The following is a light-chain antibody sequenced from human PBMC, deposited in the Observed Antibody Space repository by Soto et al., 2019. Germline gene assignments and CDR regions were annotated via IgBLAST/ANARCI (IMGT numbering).Light chain of an antibody. CDR2: RAS. V-gene: IGKV3-15*01. Sequence: ERATLSCRARQSLRSSLAWYQQKPGQAPRLFMFRASSRANGIPARFSGSGSGTEFNLTISSLQQADFAVYYCRQYNNWPLTTFGEGTKVDIK. J-gene: IGKJ4*01. CDR1: QSLRSS. CDR3: RQYNNWPLTT.